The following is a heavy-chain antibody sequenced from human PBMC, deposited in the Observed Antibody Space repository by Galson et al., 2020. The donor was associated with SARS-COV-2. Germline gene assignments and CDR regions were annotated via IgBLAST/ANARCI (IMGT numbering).Heavy chain of an antibody. CDR2: IYPNGRP. J-gene: IGHJ2*01. CDR1: GYSVSTTNY. Sequence: SETLSLTCAVSGYSVSTTNYWGWVRLAPGKGLEWLASIYPNGRPYYSPSLESRVTISVDTSRNQFSLTLASVTAADTAFYYCARQGVNMIVLVTVPGWFFDLWGRGTLVTVSS. CDR3: ARQGVNMIVLVTVPGWFFDL. V-gene: IGHV4-38-2*01. D-gene: IGHD2-21*02.